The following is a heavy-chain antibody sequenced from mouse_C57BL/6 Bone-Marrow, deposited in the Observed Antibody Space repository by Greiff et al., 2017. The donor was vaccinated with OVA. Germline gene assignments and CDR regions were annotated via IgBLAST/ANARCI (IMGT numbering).Heavy chain of an antibody. J-gene: IGHJ4*01. V-gene: IGHV1-81*01. CDR1: GYTFTSYG. CDR2: IYPRSGNT. CDR3: ARYGSIYAMDY. Sequence: VHLVESGAELARPGASVKLSCKASGYTFTSYGISWVKQRTGQGLEWIGEIYPRSGNTYYNEKFKGKATLTADKSSSTAYMELRSLTSEDSAVYFCARYGSIYAMDYWGQGTSVTVSS. D-gene: IGHD1-1*01.